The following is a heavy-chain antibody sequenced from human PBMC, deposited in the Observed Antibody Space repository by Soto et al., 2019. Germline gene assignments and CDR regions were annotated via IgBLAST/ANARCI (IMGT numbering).Heavy chain of an antibody. CDR2: IIPILGTT. CDR1: GGSFSTYA. D-gene: IGHD2-15*01. Sequence: QVQLVQSGAEVKKPGSSVKVSCKASGGSFSTYAIIWLRQAPGQGLEWMGGIIPILGTTNYARNFQGRVTISADERTSTAYMEMSSLRSEDTAVYYCAGGMVLAAIRFDPWGQGTLVTVSS. J-gene: IGHJ5*02. CDR3: AGGMVLAAIRFDP. V-gene: IGHV1-69*11.